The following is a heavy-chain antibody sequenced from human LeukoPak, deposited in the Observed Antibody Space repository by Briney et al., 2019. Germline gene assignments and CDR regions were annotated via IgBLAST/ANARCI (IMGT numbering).Heavy chain of an antibody. CDR1: GGTFSSYA. J-gene: IGHJ4*02. CDR2: IIPIFGTA. D-gene: IGHD6-13*01. V-gene: IGHV1-69*05. CDR3: ARSVAAAGAIPAYYFDY. Sequence: SVKVSCKASGGTFSSYAISWVRQAPGQGLEWMGGIIPIFGTANYAQKFQGRVTMTRDTSISTAYMELSRLRSDDTAVYYCARSVAAAGAIPAYYFDYWGQGTLVTVSS.